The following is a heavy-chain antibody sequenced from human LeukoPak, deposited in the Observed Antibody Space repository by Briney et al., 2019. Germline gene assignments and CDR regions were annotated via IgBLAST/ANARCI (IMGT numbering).Heavy chain of an antibody. Sequence: SETLSLTCTVSGGSISSYYWSWIRQPPGKGLEWIGYIYYSGNTNYNPSLKSRVTISVDTSKLSLKLSSVTAADTAVYYCARDSFVTMNGPFFDYWGQGTLVTVSS. CDR3: ARDSFVTMNGPFFDY. V-gene: IGHV4-59*01. CDR2: IYYSGNT. CDR1: GGSISSYY. D-gene: IGHD4/OR15-4a*01. J-gene: IGHJ4*02.